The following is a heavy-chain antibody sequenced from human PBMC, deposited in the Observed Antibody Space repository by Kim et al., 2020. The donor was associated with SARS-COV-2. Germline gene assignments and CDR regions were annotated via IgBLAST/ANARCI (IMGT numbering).Heavy chain of an antibody. J-gene: IGHJ5*02. Sequence: SETLSLTCTVSGGSISSYYWSWIRQPPGKGLEWIGYIYYSGSTNYNPSLKSRVTISVDTSKNQFSLKLSSATAADTAVYYCARDGPQWLGHNWVDPWGQG. CDR3: ARDGPQWLGHNWVDP. CDR2: IYYSGST. CDR1: GGSISSYY. V-gene: IGHV4-59*01. D-gene: IGHD6-19*01.